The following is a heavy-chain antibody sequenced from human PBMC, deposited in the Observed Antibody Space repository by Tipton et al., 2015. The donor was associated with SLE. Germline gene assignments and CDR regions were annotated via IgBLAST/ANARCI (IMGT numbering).Heavy chain of an antibody. J-gene: IGHJ4*02. D-gene: IGHD2-21*01. CDR1: GASINSGGYY. Sequence: LRLSCTVSGASINSGGYYWSWIRQHPEKGLEWIGYIYSNGNTYFNPSLKSRLTISLDTSQNQFSLSLTSVTAADTAVYYCARAIRFLDYWGRGTLVTVSS. CDR2: IYSNGNT. V-gene: IGHV4-31*03. CDR3: ARAIRFLDY.